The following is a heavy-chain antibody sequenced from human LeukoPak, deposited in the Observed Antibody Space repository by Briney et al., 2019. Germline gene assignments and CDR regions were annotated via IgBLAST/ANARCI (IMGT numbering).Heavy chain of an antibody. J-gene: IGHJ4*02. CDR3: AKDAVAGTWLHY. Sequence: GGSLRLSCAASGFTFGDYAMHWVRQAPGKGLEWVSLIRGDGRTTSYAGSVKGRFTISRDNSKNSLYLQMSSLRGEDAAMYYCAKDAVAGTWLHYWGQGTLVTVSS. V-gene: IGHV3-43*02. D-gene: IGHD6-19*01. CDR2: IRGDGRTT. CDR1: GFTFGDYA.